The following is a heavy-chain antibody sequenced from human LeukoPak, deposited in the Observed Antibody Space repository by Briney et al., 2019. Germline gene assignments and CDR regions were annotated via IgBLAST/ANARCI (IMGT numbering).Heavy chain of an antibody. CDR3: AKGVDTHFDFWSGYENWFDP. CDR1: GFTFYTHG. D-gene: IGHD3-3*01. CDR2: TRYDGSEE. V-gene: IGHV3-30*02. Sequence: GGSLRLSCVASGFTFYTHGMHWVRQAPGKGLEWLAFTRYDGSEEFYTDSVKGRFTISRDNSKDTLYLQMNSLRVEDTAVYYCAKGVDTHFDFWSGYENWFDPWGQGTLVTVSS. J-gene: IGHJ5*02.